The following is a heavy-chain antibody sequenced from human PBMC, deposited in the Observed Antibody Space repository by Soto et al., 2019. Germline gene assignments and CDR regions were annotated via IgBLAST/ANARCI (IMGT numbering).Heavy chain of an antibody. CDR1: GFSFSSYG. Sequence: PWGSLRLSCAASGFSFSSYGMHWVRQAPGKGLDWVAVIWYDGSNKYYADPVKGRFTISRDNSKNTLYLQMNSLRVEDTAVYYCARAQYTGSYLDACDIWGQGTMVTVSS. D-gene: IGHD1-26*01. V-gene: IGHV3-33*03. CDR2: IWYDGSNK. J-gene: IGHJ3*02. CDR3: ARAQYTGSYLDACDI.